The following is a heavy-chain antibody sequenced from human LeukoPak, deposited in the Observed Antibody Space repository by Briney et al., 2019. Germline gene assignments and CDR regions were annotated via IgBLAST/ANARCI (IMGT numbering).Heavy chain of an antibody. CDR2: IWDSGRTI. V-gene: IGHV3-11*01. Sequence: GGSLRLSCAASGFTFSDYYMSWIRQAPGKGLEWVSYIWDSGRTIYYADSVKGRFTISRDNATNSVYLQMNNLQCEDWALYYCARDRLGDYDHSGYYDKWGQGTLVTVSS. CDR1: GFTFSDYY. CDR3: ARDRLGDYDHSGYYDK. J-gene: IGHJ4*02. D-gene: IGHD3-22*01.